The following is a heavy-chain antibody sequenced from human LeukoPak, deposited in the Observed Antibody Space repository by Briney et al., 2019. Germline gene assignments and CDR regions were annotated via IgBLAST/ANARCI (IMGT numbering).Heavy chain of an antibody. CDR2: IYYSRST. V-gene: IGHV4-59*01. CDR3: ARSGAVTGYLY. J-gene: IGHJ4*02. Sequence: SETLSLTCTVSGGSLRPYYWTWMRQPPGKGLEWIGYIYYSRSTTDNPPLKSRVTMSLDTSKQQFSLRLNSVTEADTAVYYCARSGAVTGYLYWGQGVLVTVSS. D-gene: IGHD3-9*01. CDR1: GGSLRPYY.